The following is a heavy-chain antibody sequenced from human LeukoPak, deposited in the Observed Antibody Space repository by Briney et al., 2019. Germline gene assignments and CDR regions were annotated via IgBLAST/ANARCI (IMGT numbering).Heavy chain of an antibody. Sequence: GGSLRLSCAASEFTFSIYAMSWVRQAPGKGLEWVSSVTSAGENTFHTGSVKGRFTISRDNSRNTLYLQMNSLRAEDTAIYYCAKDRPNYYGSNGHYYRRDGDYWGQGTLVTVSS. CDR3: AKDRPNYYGSNGHYYRRDGDY. D-gene: IGHD3-22*01. CDR2: VTSAGENT. J-gene: IGHJ4*02. V-gene: IGHV3-23*01. CDR1: EFTFSIYA.